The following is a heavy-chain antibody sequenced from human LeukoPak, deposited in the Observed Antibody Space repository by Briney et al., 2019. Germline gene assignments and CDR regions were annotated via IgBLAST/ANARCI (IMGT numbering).Heavy chain of an antibody. CDR3: ARDLGGDIVATIAY. D-gene: IGHD5-12*01. J-gene: IGHJ4*02. Sequence: ASVKVSCKASGYTFTGYYMHWVRQAPGQGLEWMGWINPNSGGTNYAQKFQGRVTMTRDTSISTAYMELSRLRSDDTAMYYCARDLGGDIVATIAYWGQGTLVTVSS. V-gene: IGHV1-2*02. CDR2: INPNSGGT. CDR1: GYTFTGYY.